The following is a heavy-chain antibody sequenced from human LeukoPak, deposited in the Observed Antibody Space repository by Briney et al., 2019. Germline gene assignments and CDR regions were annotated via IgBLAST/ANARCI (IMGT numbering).Heavy chain of an antibody. CDR1: GGTFSSYA. J-gene: IGHJ5*02. D-gene: IGHD2-21*01. CDR2: IIPILGIA. V-gene: IGHV1-69*04. Sequence: SVKVSCKASGGTFSSYAISWVRQAPGQGLEWMGRIIPILGIANYAQKFQGRVTITADKSTSTAYMELSSLRSEDTAVYYCATRFLPSRWFDPWGQGTLVTVSS. CDR3: ATRFLPSRWFDP.